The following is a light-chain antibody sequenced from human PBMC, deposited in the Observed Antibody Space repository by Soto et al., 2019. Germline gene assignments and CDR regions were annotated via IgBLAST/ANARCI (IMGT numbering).Light chain of an antibody. Sequence: EIGLTQSPATVSLSPGERATLSCRASQSVSSYLAWYRQKPGQAPRLLIYDASNRATGIPARFSGSGSGTDYSLTISSLEPEDFSVYYCQQRNNWPPSWTFGQGTKVEIK. V-gene: IGKV3-11*01. CDR1: QSVSSY. J-gene: IGKJ1*01. CDR2: DAS. CDR3: QQRNNWPPSWT.